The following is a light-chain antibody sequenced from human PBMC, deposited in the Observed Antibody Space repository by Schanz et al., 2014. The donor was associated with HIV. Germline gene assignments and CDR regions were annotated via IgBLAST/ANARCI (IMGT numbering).Light chain of an antibody. CDR1: QSVNTW. CDR3: QQLNDYPRT. J-gene: IGKJ2*01. Sequence: DIQMTQSPSTLSASVGDRVTITCRASQSVNTWLAWYQQKPGKAPKVLIYEASSLETGVPSRFSGSGSGTEFTLTISSLQPDDFATYYCQQLNDYPRTFGQGTKLEIK. V-gene: IGKV1-5*03. CDR2: EAS.